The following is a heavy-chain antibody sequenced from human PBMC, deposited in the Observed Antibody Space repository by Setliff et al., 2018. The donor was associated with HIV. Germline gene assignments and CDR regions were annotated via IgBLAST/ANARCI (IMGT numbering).Heavy chain of an antibody. CDR2: INQDGSEK. J-gene: IGHJ6*02. CDR3: TRKLAPGHGMDV. CDR1: GFTFNTYA. D-gene: IGHD3-3*02. V-gene: IGHV3-7*01. Sequence: PGGSLRLSCEGSGFTFNTYAMTWVRQTPGKGLEWVANINQDGSEKNYVDSVKGRFTISRDNAKNSLYLQMDSLRVEDTTVYYCTRKLAPGHGMDVWGQGTTVTVSS.